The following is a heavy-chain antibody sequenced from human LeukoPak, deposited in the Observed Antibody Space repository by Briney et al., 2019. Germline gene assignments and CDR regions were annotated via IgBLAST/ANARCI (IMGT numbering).Heavy chain of an antibody. CDR3: ARRSTSWSLDY. J-gene: IGHJ4*02. CDR1: GYSSTTYW. Sequence: GESLKISCKGSGYSSTTYWIGWVRQMPGKGLEWMGIIYPGDSDTRYSPSFEGQVTISADKSISTAYLQWSSLKASDTAMYYCARRSTSWSLDYWGQGTLVTVSS. CDR2: IYPGDSDT. D-gene: IGHD6-13*01. V-gene: IGHV5-51*01.